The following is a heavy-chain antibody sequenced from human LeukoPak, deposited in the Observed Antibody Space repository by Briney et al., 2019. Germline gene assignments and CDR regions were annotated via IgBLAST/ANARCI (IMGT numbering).Heavy chain of an antibody. J-gene: IGHJ4*02. CDR2: INHSGST. V-gene: IGHV4-34*01. CDR1: GGSFSGYY. Sequence: PSETLSLTCAVYGGSFSGYYWSWIRQPPGKGLEWIGEINHSGSTNYNPSLKSRVTISVDTSKNQFSLKLSSVTAADTAVYYCAREGYSYGYGYWGQGTLVTVSS. D-gene: IGHD5-18*01. CDR3: AREGYSYGYGY.